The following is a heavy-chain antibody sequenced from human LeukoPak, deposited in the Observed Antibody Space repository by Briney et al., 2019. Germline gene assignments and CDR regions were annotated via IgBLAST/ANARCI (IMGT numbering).Heavy chain of an antibody. CDR2: MYYSGTT. V-gene: IGHV4-31*03. Sequence: SETLSLTCPVSGGSLSSGTYYWGWIRQYPGKGLEWIGYMYYSGTTSYNPSLKSRVTMSEEPSKNQCSLKLSAVTASHTAVYYCARSLGGFCGSTSCYEARNWFDPWGQGTLVTVSS. J-gene: IGHJ5*02. D-gene: IGHD2-2*01. CDR1: GGSLSSGTYY. CDR3: ARSLGGFCGSTSCYEARNWFDP.